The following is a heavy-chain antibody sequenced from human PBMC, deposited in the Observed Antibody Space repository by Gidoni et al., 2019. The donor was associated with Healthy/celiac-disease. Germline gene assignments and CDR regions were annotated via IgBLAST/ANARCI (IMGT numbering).Heavy chain of an antibody. CDR1: HGSISSGDYY. J-gene: IGHJ4*02. Sequence: VHLPASGPGLVKPSQPLSLTCTVSHGSISSGDYYWSWIRQPPGKGLEWIGYIYYSGSTHYNPSLKSRVTISVDTSKNQFSLKLSSVTAADTAVYYCAHSSYSLELDYWGQGTLVTVSS. D-gene: IGHD3-3*01. CDR3: AHSSYSLELDY. CDR2: IYYSGST. V-gene: IGHV4-30-4*01.